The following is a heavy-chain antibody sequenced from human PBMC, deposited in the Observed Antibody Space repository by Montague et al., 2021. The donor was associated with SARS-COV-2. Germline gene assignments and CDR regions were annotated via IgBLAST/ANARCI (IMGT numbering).Heavy chain of an antibody. Sequence: SETLSLTCTVSGGSISSYYWSWIRQPPGKGLEWIGEINHSGSTDYNPFLKSRVTISVDTSNNQFSLKLTSVTAADTAVYYCARGPTNNIGMVATRLDYWGQGTLVTVSS. D-gene: IGHD5-12*01. CDR2: INHSGST. V-gene: IGHV4-34*01. J-gene: IGHJ4*02. CDR3: ARGPTNNIGMVATRLDY. CDR1: GGSISSYY.